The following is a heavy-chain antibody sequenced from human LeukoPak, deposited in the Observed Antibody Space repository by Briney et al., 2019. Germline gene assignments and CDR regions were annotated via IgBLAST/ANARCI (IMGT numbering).Heavy chain of an antibody. V-gene: IGHV4-39*07. CDR2: LYYSGST. J-gene: IGHJ6*03. CDR1: GGSTSSSSYY. Sequence: PSETLSLTCTVSGGSTSSSSYYWGWIRRPPGKGLEWIGSLYYSGSTYYNPSLKSRVTIPIDTSKNQFSLKLSSVTAADTAVYYCARDRHYGSGSYYTYYYYMDVWGKGTTVTISS. CDR3: ARDRHYGSGSYYTYYYYMDV. D-gene: IGHD3-10*01.